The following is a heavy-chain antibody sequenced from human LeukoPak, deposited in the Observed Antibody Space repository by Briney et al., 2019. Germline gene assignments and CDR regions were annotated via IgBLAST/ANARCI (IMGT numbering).Heavy chain of an antibody. CDR3: ARNLGI. V-gene: IGHV4-61*01. CDR1: GDSVSSGNSY. CDR2: IHTSGRT. J-gene: IGHJ4*02. Sequence: SETLSLTCSVSGDSVSSGNSYWHWIRQPPGKGLEWIGSIHTSGRTTYNPSLKSRVTISTDTSKNQFSLNLNSVIATDTAVYFCARNLGIWGQGILVTVSS.